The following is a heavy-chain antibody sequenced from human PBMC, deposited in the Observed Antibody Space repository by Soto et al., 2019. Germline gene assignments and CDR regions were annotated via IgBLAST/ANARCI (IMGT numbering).Heavy chain of an antibody. D-gene: IGHD5-12*01. J-gene: IGHJ6*03. V-gene: IGHV1-2*04. CDR1: GYTFTGYY. Sequence: ASVKVSCKASGYTFTGYYMHWVRQAPGQGLEWMGWINPNSGGTNYAQKFQGWVTMTRDTSISTAYMELSRLRSDDTAVYYCAREIRSGYDNYYYYMDVWGKGTTVTVSS. CDR3: AREIRSGYDNYYYYMDV. CDR2: INPNSGGT.